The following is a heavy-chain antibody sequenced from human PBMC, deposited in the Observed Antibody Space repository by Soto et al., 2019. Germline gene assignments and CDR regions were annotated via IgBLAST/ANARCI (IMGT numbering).Heavy chain of an antibody. J-gene: IGHJ4*02. CDR3: AREGRGYNLVVFDS. D-gene: IGHD5-12*01. CDR1: GGSSTSGD. Sequence: PSEALSLGCTVWGGSSTSGDWSGMRQPAGKGLGWIGRINFSGTKHYNLSLKSRVTMSVDTSKNQFSLKVNSVTAADTAVYYCAREGRGYNLVVFDSWGRGTLVTVS. CDR2: INFSGTK. V-gene: IGHV4-4*07.